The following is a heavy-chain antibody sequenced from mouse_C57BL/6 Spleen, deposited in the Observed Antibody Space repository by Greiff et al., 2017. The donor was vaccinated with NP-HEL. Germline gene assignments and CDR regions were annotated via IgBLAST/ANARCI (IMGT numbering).Heavy chain of an antibody. V-gene: IGHV14-2*01. CDR3: ARIRGTAQATFRMDY. J-gene: IGHJ4*01. Sequence: EVQLQESGAELVKPGASVKLSCTASGFNIKDYYMHWVKQRTEQGLEWIGRIDPEDGETKYAPKFQGKATITADTSSNTAYLQLSSLTSEDTAVYYCARIRGTAQATFRMDYWGQGTSVTVSS. CDR1: GFNIKDYY. D-gene: IGHD3-2*02. CDR2: IDPEDGET.